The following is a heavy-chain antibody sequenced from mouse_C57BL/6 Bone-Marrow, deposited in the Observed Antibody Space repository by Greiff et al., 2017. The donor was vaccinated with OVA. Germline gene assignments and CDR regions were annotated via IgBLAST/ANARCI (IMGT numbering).Heavy chain of an antibody. V-gene: IGHV1-69*01. CDR3: ARSSYDY. D-gene: IGHD3-3*01. CDR1: GYTFTSYW. CDR2: IDPSDSYT. J-gene: IGHJ2*01. Sequence: QVQLQQPGAELVMPGASVKLSCTASGYTFTSYWMHWVKQRPGQGLEWIGEIDPSDSYTTYNQKFKGKSTLTVDKSSSTAYMQLSSLTAEDSAVYSRARSSYDYWGQGTTLTVSS.